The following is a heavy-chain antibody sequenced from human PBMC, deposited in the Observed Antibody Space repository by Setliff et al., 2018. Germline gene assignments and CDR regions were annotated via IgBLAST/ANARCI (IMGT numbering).Heavy chain of an antibody. J-gene: IGHJ6*03. CDR2: MNPNSGNT. CDR3: ARVPLPLDIVVVVAATPLEYYYYMDV. CDR1: GYTFTSYG. Sequence: ASVKVSCKASGYTFTSYGINWMRQASGQGLEWMGWMNPNSGNTNYAQKLQGRVTMTTDTSTSTAYMELRSLRSDDTAVYYCARVPLPLDIVVVVAATPLEYYYYMDVWGKGTTVTVSS. V-gene: IGHV1-18*01. D-gene: IGHD2-15*01.